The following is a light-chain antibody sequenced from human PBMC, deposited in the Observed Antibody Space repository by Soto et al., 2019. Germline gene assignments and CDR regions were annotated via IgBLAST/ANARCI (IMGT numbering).Light chain of an antibody. V-gene: IGKV1-27*01. CDR2: AAS. CDR1: QGISNY. J-gene: IGKJ3*01. Sequence: DIPMTQSPSSLSASVGDRVTITCRASQGISNYIAWYQQKRGKAPKLLIYAASTLQSGVPSRFSGSGSGTDFTLTINSLQPEDVATYSCQKYSSVPLFGPGTKVDIK. CDR3: QKYSSVPL.